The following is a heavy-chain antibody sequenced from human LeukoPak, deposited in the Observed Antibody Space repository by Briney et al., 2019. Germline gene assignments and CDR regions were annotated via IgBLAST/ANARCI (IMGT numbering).Heavy chain of an antibody. CDR2: ISSSSSYI. Sequence: EPGGSLRLSCAASGFTFSSYSMNWVRQAPGKGLEWVSSISSSSSYIYYADSVKGRFTISRDNAKNSLYVQMNSLRAEDTAVYYCARDAGFYDILTGSNKWFDPWGQGTLVTVSS. CDR1: GFTFSSYS. J-gene: IGHJ5*02. D-gene: IGHD3-9*01. CDR3: ARDAGFYDILTGSNKWFDP. V-gene: IGHV3-21*01.